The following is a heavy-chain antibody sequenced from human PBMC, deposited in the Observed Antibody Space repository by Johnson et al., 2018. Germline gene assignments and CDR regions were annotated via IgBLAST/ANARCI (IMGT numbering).Heavy chain of an antibody. J-gene: IGHJ1*01. CDR1: GFTFDGFS. Sequence: VQLVQSGGGLVQPGGSLRLSCAASGFTFDGFSMNWVRQAPGKGLEWVTHISSSGTTTYYADSVRGRFTISRDNAKNSLYLQVNSLRDEDTAVDYGAGGCSYTSFYRTDYFQHWGQGTLVTVSS. CDR3: AGGCSYTSFYRTDYFQH. D-gene: IGHD2-2*02. V-gene: IGHV3-48*02. CDR2: ISSSGTTT.